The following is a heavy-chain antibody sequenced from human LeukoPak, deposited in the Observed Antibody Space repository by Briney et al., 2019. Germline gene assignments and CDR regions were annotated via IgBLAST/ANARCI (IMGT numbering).Heavy chain of an antibody. J-gene: IGHJ4*02. D-gene: IGHD3-22*01. V-gene: IGHV2-5*02. CDR3: AHRKNYYDSSVFDN. Sequence: SGPTLVNPTQTLTLTCTFSGFSLNTRGVGVGWIRQPPGRALEWLAPIYWDDDRRYSPSLKSRLTITKDTSKNQVVLTMTNMDPVDTATYFCAHRKNYYDSSVFDNWGQGALVTVSS. CDR2: IYWDDDR. CDR1: GFSLNTRGVG.